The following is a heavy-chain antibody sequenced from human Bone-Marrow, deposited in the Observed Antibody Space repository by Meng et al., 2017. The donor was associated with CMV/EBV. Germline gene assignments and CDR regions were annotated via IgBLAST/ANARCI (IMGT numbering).Heavy chain of an antibody. CDR2: IYSGGTT. CDR1: GFTVSSNY. Sequence: GSLRLSCAASGFTVSSNYMSWVRQAPGKGLEWVSLIYSGGTTSYADSVKGRFTSSRDNSKNTLYLQMNSLRAEDTAMYYCTKNKGDYWGHGTLVTVSS. V-gene: IGHV3-66*01. J-gene: IGHJ4*01. CDR3: TKNKGDY.